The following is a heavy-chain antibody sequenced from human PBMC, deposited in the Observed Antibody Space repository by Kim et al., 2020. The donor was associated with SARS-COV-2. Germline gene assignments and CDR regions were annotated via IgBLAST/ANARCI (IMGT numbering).Heavy chain of an antibody. J-gene: IGHJ4*02. CDR3: AKDRSKGLADYYFDY. V-gene: IGHV3-30*18. CDR1: GFTFSSYG. CDR2: ISDNGGAK. Sequence: GGSLRLSCAASGFTFSSYGMHWVRQAPGKGLEWVSVISDNGGAKYSADSVKGRFTAFRDNSKNTLYLQMNSLRTEDTAVYYCAKDRSKGLADYYFDYWGQGTLVTVSS.